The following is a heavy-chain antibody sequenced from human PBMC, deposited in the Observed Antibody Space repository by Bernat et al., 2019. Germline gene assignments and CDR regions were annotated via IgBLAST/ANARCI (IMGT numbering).Heavy chain of an antibody. Sequence: QVQLVQSGTEVKKPGASVKVSCKASGYTFTGYYMHWVRQAPGQGLEYMGWINPKSGDTHYTQNFQRRVTMTRDTSIRTVYMEVSRLRSDDTAVYFCARDPDVYGDSLTWFDTWGQGTLVAVSS. V-gene: IGHV1-2*02. J-gene: IGHJ5*02. CDR1: GYTFTGYY. CDR2: INPKSGDT. D-gene: IGHD4-17*01. CDR3: ARDPDVYGDSLTWFDT.